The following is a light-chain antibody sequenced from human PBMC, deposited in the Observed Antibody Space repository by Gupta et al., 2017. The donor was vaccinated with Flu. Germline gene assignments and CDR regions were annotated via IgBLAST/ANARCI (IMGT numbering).Light chain of an antibody. J-gene: IGKJ3*01. Sequence: EIVLTQSPGTLSLSPGERATLSCRASQIVRSSYLAWYQQKPGQSPRLLIFDASRRANGIPDRFSGSGSGTEFTLTISRLEPEDFAVYYCQQEGSSPRSFGHGTKVDIK. CDR2: DAS. CDR3: QQEGSSPRS. CDR1: QIVRSSY. V-gene: IGKV3-20*01.